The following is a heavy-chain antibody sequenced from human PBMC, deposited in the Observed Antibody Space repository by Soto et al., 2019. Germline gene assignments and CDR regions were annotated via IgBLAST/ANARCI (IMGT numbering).Heavy chain of an antibody. V-gene: IGHV1-3*01. CDR1: GYTFTSYA. CDR2: INAANRNT. D-gene: IGHD6-13*01. Sequence: QVQLVQSGAEVKKPGASVKVSCKASGYTFTSYAMHWVRQAPGQRLEWMGWINAANRNTKYSQKFQGRVTITRDTSASTAYMELSSLRSEDTAVYYCARKGIADNWFDPWGQGTLVTVSS. CDR3: ARKGIADNWFDP. J-gene: IGHJ5*02.